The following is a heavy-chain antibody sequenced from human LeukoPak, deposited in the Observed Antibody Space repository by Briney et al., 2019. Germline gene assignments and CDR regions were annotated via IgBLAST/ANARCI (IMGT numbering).Heavy chain of an antibody. J-gene: IGHJ5*02. Sequence: PGGSLRLSCAASGFTFSSYAMSWVRQAPGKGLEWVSAISGSGGSTYYADSVKGRFTNSRDNSKNTLYLQMNSLRAEDTAVYYCAKDSSGWSPTNWFDPWGQGTLVTVSS. D-gene: IGHD6-19*01. CDR2: ISGSGGST. CDR1: GFTFSSYA. CDR3: AKDSSGWSPTNWFDP. V-gene: IGHV3-23*01.